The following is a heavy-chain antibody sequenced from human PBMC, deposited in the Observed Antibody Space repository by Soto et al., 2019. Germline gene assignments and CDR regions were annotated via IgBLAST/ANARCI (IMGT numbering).Heavy chain of an antibody. CDR3: ARVPGTTRYYYYGMDV. V-gene: IGHV4-39*01. CDR2: IYYSGST. J-gene: IGHJ6*02. D-gene: IGHD3-10*01. Sequence: QPPGKGLEWIGSIYYSGSTYYNPSLKSRVSISVDTSNNEFSLNLSSVTAADTAVYYCARVPGTTRYYYYGMDVWGQGTTVTVSS.